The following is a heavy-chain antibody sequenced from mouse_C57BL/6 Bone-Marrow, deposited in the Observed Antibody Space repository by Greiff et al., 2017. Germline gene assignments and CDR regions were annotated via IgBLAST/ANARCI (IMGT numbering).Heavy chain of an antibody. D-gene: IGHD4-1*01. CDR1: GYAFSSSW. Sequence: VQLQQSGPELVKPGASVKISCKASGYAFSSSWMNWVKQRPGKGLEWIGRIYPGDGDTNYNGKFKGKATLTADKSSSTAYMQLSSLTSEDSAVCFCARDWDWFAYWGQGTLVTVSA. CDR2: IYPGDGDT. V-gene: IGHV1-82*01. CDR3: ARDWDWFAY. J-gene: IGHJ3*01.